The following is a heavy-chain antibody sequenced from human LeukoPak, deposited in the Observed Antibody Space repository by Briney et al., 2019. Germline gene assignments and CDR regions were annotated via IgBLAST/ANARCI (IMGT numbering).Heavy chain of an antibody. Sequence: ASVKVSCKASGYAFNTYYLNWVRQAPGEGLEWMGLINPTGGSTNYAPRFQGRLTMTTDTSTSTAYMELSSLRSEDTAVYYCARDPQGYYYDSSVWFDPWGQGTLVTVSS. CDR2: INPTGGST. V-gene: IGHV1-46*02. D-gene: IGHD3-22*01. J-gene: IGHJ5*02. CDR1: GYAFNTYY. CDR3: ARDPQGYYYDSSVWFDP.